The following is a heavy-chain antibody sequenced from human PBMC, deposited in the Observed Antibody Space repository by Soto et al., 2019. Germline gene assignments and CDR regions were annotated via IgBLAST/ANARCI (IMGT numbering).Heavy chain of an antibody. V-gene: IGHV1-3*01. D-gene: IGHD1-20*01. J-gene: IGHJ6*02. CDR1: GYTLTSYA. CDR2: INAGNGTA. CDR3: AREYNWNDVRYGMDV. Sequence: ASVKVSCKASGYTLTSYAMHWVRQAPGQRLEWMGWINAGNGTAKYSQKFQGRVTITADKSTSTAYMELSSLRSEDTAVYFCAREYNWNDVRYGMDVWGQGTTVTVSS.